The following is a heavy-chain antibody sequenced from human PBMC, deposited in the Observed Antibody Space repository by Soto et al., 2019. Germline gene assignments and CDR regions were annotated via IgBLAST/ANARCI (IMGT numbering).Heavy chain of an antibody. V-gene: IGHV1-69*12. CDR3: ARSVAKYYHFGMDV. D-gene: IGHD5-12*01. Sequence: QVQLVQSGAEVKKPGSSVKVSCKASGGTFSSYAISWVRQAPGQGLEWMGGIIPIFGTANYAQKFQGRVTISAEEYTCTAYMELSSLRSEDTAVYYCARSVAKYYHFGMDVWGQGTTVTVSS. CDR2: IIPIFGTA. J-gene: IGHJ6*02. CDR1: GGTFSSYA.